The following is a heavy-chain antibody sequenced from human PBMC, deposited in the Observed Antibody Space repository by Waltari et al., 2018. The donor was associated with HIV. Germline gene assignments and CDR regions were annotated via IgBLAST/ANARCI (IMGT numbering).Heavy chain of an antibody. Sequence: QVCLVQSGAEVTKPGASVKVSCRASGFSFTWYGFSWVRQAPGQGLEWMGWIHTYTGNTDTAENIQGRVTMTRDTFTNTIYMELRTLKSDDSAIYFCVRDLSPMGKSGWYDSWGQGTVVTVAS. J-gene: IGHJ1*01. D-gene: IGHD6-19*01. CDR1: GFSFTWYG. CDR2: IHTYTGNT. V-gene: IGHV1-18*04. CDR3: VRDLSPMGKSGWYDS.